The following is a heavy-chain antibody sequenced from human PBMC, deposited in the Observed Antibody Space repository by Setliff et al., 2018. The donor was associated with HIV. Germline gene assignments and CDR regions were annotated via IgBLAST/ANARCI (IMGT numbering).Heavy chain of an antibody. Sequence: PSETLSLTCTVSGGSISTYYWNWIRQPPGKGLEWIGYISYSGTTNYNPSLRSRVTISINTSKNQFSLELSSVTAADTAVYYCARSMGAFDYWGPGALVTVSS. CDR1: GGSISTYY. CDR3: ARSMGAFDY. D-gene: IGHD1-26*01. CDR2: ISYSGTT. V-gene: IGHV4-59*12. J-gene: IGHJ4*02.